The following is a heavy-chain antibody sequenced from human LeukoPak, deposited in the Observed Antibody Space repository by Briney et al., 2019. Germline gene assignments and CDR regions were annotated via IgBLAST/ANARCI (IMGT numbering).Heavy chain of an antibody. CDR1: GGSISSGDYY. CDR3: ASRGGQNGMDV. Sequence: PSETLSLTCTVSGGSISSGDYYWSWIRQPPGKGLEWIGYIYYSGSTYYNPSLKSRVTISVDTSKNQFSLKLSSVTAADTAVYYCASRGGQNGMDVWGQGTTVTVSS. V-gene: IGHV4-30-4*02. J-gene: IGHJ6*02. CDR2: IYYSGST. D-gene: IGHD3-16*01.